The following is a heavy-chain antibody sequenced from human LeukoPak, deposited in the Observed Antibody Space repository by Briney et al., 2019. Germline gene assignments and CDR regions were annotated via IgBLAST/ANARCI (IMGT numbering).Heavy chain of an antibody. J-gene: IGHJ4*02. D-gene: IGHD5-18*01. CDR2: IRYDGSNK. Sequence: GGSLRLSCAASGFTFSSYGMHWVRQAPGKGLEWVAFIRYDGSNKCYADSVKGRFTISRDNAKNSLYLQMNSLRAEDTAVYYCAKLVDTAMVSPAFDYWGQGTLVTVSS. CDR3: AKLVDTAMVSPAFDY. CDR1: GFTFSSYG. V-gene: IGHV3-30*02.